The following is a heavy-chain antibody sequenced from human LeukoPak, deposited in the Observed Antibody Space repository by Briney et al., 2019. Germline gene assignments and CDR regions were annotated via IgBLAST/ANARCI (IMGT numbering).Heavy chain of an antibody. D-gene: IGHD1-26*01. CDR3: ARVGGSYPLPNYYYYMDV. J-gene: IGHJ6*03. V-gene: IGHV4-34*01. CDR2: INHSGRT. CDR1: GGSFSGYY. Sequence: PSETLSLTCAVYGGSFSGYYWSWIRQPPGKGLEWIGEINHSGRTNYNPSLKSRVTISVDTSKNQFSLKLSSVTAADTAVYYCARVGGSYPLPNYYYYMDVWGKGTTVTVSS.